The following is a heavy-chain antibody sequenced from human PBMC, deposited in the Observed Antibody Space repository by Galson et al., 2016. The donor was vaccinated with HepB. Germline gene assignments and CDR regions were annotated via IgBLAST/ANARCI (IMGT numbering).Heavy chain of an antibody. CDR3: ARGLRYSSGWYSVLFAFDI. J-gene: IGHJ3*02. CDR1: GDSISSYY. Sequence: SETLSLTCTVSGDSISSYYWTWIRQPPGKGLEWTGYVYYTGSTKYNPSLRSPVSISVDTSKNQFSLKLSSVTAEDTAVYYCARGLRYSSGWYSVLFAFDIWGQGTMVTVSS. CDR2: VYYTGST. D-gene: IGHD6-19*01. V-gene: IGHV4-59*01.